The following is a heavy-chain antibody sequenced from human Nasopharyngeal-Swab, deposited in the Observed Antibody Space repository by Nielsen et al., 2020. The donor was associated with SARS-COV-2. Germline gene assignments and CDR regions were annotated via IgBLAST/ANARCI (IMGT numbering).Heavy chain of an antibody. CDR2: ISHNSGT. V-gene: IGHV4-59*11. CDR3: AKEGATGWFDP. CDR1: GVSFSSQY. J-gene: IGHJ5*02. Sequence: SDTLSLTCTVSGVSFSSQYWSWIRQPPGKGLEWIGYISHNSGTNYNPSLKSRVTMFMDTSKNQFSLKLRSVTAADTAVYYCAKEGATGWFDPWGQGTLVTVSS.